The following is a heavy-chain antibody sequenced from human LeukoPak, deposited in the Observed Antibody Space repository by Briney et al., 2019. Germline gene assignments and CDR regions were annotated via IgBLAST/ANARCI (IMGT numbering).Heavy chain of an antibody. CDR3: ARGVGSSWPGWFDP. CDR2: ISHSGRTI. CDR1: GFTFSNYE. J-gene: IGHJ5*02. V-gene: IGHV3-48*03. Sequence: GGSLRLSCAASGFTFSNYELNWVRQAPGKGLEWVSYISHSGRTIYSADSVKGRFTISRANAKNSLYLQMNSLRAEDTAVYYCARGVGSSWPGWFDPWGQGTLVTASS. D-gene: IGHD6-13*01.